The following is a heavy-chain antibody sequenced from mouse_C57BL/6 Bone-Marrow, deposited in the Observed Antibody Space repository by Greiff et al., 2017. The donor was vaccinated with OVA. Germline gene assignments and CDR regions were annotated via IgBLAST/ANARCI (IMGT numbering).Heavy chain of an antibody. D-gene: IGHD3-2*02. CDR3: AREGETAQATIAY. CDR2: IYPGDGDT. V-gene: IGHV1-82*01. Sequence: QVQLQQSGPELVKPGASVKISCKASGYAFSSSWMNWVKQRPGKGLEWIGRIYPGDGDTNYNGKFKGKATLTADKSSSTAYMQLSSLTSEDSAVYFCAREGETAQATIAYWGQGTLVTVSA. CDR1: GYAFSSSW. J-gene: IGHJ3*01.